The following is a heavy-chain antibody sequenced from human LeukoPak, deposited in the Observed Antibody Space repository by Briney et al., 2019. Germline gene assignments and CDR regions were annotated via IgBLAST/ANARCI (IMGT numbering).Heavy chain of an antibody. CDR2: ISSSSSTI. CDR1: GFTFSSYS. Sequence: PGGSLRLSCAASGFTFSSYSMNWVRQAPGKGLEWVSYISSSSSTIYYADSVKGRFTISRDNAKNSLYLQMNGLRAEDTAVYYCARDSGYYDSSGYFYYYYMDVWGKGTTVTVSS. D-gene: IGHD3-22*01. CDR3: ARDSGYYDSSGYFYYYYMDV. J-gene: IGHJ6*03. V-gene: IGHV3-48*01.